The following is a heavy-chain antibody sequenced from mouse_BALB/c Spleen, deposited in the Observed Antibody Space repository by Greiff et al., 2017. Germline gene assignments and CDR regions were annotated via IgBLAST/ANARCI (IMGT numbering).Heavy chain of an antibody. D-gene: IGHD2-1*01. CDR1: GYTFSSYW. J-gene: IGHJ4*01. Sequence: QVQLKESGAELMKPGASVKISCKATGYTFSSYWIEWVKQRPGHGLEWIGEILPGSGSTNYNEKFKGKATFTADTSSNTAYMQLSSLTSEDSAVYYCARTDYYGNHYYAMDYWGQGTSVTVSS. CDR3: ARTDYYGNHYYAMDY. CDR2: ILPGSGST. V-gene: IGHV1-9*01.